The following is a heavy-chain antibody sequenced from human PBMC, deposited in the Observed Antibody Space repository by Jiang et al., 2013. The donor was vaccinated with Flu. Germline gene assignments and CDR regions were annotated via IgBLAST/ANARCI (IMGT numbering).Heavy chain of an antibody. CDR3: ARVLVTGIGAYYFDY. V-gene: IGHV5-51*01. D-gene: IGHD2-21*02. J-gene: IGHJ4*02. Sequence: YTFDRYWIGWVRHDARKRPGVDGDHLSWFLSSKYSPSFQGRVTISADKSIDTAYLHWSSLKASDTAMYYCARVLVTGIGAYYFDYWGQGTLVTVSS. CDR2: LSWFLSS. CDR1: YTFDRYW.